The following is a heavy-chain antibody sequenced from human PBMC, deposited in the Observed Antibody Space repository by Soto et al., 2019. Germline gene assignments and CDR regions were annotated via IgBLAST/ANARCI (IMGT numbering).Heavy chain of an antibody. J-gene: IGHJ4*02. CDR3: AGRLWSVVGAGSFDY. Sequence: SETLSLTCTVSGGSISSSSYYWGWIRQPPGKGLEWIGSIYYSGSTYYNPSLKSRVTISVDTSKNQCSLKRSSVTAADTAVYYCAGRLWSVVGAGSFDYWCKGTLVTV. V-gene: IGHV4-39*01. CDR2: IYYSGST. CDR1: GGSISSSSYY. D-gene: IGHD2-15*01.